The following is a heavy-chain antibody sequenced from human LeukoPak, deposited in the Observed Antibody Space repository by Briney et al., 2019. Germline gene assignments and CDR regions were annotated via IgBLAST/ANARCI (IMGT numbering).Heavy chain of an antibody. J-gene: IGHJ4*02. D-gene: IGHD3-16*01. Sequence: QPGGSLRLSCAASGFTFSSYSMNWVRQAPGKGLEWVSYISSSSSTIYYAGSAKGRFTISRDNPKNTLYLQMHSLRAEDTAIYYCARELNPPFASWGQGTLVTVSS. V-gene: IGHV3-48*01. CDR3: ARELNPPFAS. CDR2: ISSSSSTI. CDR1: GFTFSSYS.